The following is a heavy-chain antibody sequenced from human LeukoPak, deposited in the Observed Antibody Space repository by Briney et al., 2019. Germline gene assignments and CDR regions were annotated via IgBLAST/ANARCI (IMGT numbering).Heavy chain of an antibody. V-gene: IGHV4-59*08. J-gene: IGHJ4*02. CDR3: ARQGVDTAMGFDY. CDR2: IYYSGST. CDR1: GGSISSYY. Sequence: KPSETLSLTRTVSGGSISSYYWSWIRQPPGKGLEWIGYIYYSGSTNYNPSLKSRVTISVDTSKNQFSLKLSSVTAADTAVYYCARQGVDTAMGFDYWGQGTLVTVSS. D-gene: IGHD5-18*01.